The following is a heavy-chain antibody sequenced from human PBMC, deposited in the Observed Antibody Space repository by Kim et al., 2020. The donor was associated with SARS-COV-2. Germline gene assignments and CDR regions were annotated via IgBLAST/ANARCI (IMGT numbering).Heavy chain of an antibody. CDR3: AKDYPSSVWPAFDS. CDR2: VNNGGNA. Sequence: GGSLRLSCAASGFTFSSRAMSWVRQAPGKGPEWVASVNNGGNAYYADSVKGRFTVSRDITRDNLYLQMNSLRAEDTALYFCAKDYPSSVWPAFDSWCQGTLDSVSS. V-gene: IGHV3-23*01. CDR1: GFTFSSRA. D-gene: IGHD6-19*01. J-gene: IGHJ4*02.